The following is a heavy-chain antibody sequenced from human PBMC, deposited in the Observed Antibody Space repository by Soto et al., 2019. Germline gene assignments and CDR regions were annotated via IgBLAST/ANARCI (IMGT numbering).Heavy chain of an antibody. J-gene: IGHJ3*02. Sequence: QVQLVESGGGVVQPGTSLRLSCAVSGFPFSTYGFHWVRQPPGKGLEWVAVIVSDGSAKYHADSVEGRFTISRDNSKHTLYLQMNSLRAEDTAVYYCARDDAVGNENGFDIWGQGTMVTVSS. CDR3: ARDDAVGNENGFDI. CDR2: IVSDGSAK. V-gene: IGHV3-33*01. CDR1: GFPFSTYG. D-gene: IGHD1-1*01.